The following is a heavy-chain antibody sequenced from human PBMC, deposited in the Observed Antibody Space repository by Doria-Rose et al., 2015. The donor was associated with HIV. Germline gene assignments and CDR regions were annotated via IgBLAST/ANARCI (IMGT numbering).Heavy chain of an antibody. CDR3: ARIKSSRWYHKYYFDF. J-gene: IGHJ4*02. CDR2: TFSDDER. V-gene: IGHV2-26*01. Sequence: QESGPVLVKPTEILTLTCTVFGVSLSSPGMGVSWIRQPPGKALEWLAHTFSDDERSYKTSLNSRLTISRGTSKSQVVLTMTDMDPVDTATYYCARIKSSRWYHKYYFDFWGQGTLVIVSA. D-gene: IGHD6-13*01. CDR1: GVSLSSPGMG.